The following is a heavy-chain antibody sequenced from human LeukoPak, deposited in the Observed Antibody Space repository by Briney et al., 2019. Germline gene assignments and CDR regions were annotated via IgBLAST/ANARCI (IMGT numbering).Heavy chain of an antibody. CDR3: ARTPGSSWHPYYFDY. CDR2: ISGSGGST. J-gene: IGHJ4*02. Sequence: PGGSLRLSCAASGFTFSSYGMHWVRQAPGKGLEWVSAISGSGGSTYYADSVKGRFTISRDNSKNTLYLQMNSLRAEDTAVYYCARTPGSSWHPYYFDYWGQGTLVTVSS. V-gene: IGHV3-23*01. D-gene: IGHD6-13*01. CDR1: GFTFSSYG.